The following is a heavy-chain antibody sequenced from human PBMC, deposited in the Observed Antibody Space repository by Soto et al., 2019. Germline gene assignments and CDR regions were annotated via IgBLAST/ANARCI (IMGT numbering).Heavy chain of an antibody. CDR2: IYNGGGT. J-gene: IGHJ5*02. CDR1: GFTISTTY. D-gene: IGHD2-8*01. CDR3: AREPNILGCCTNDVCPGNWFDP. V-gene: IGHV3-66*01. Sequence: PGGSLRLSCAASGFTISTTYMSWVRQAPGKGLEWVSIIYNGGGTFYADSVRGRFTISRDNSKNTVFLQMNSLRTEDTALYYCAREPNILGCCTNDVCPGNWFDPWGPRTLVTVSS.